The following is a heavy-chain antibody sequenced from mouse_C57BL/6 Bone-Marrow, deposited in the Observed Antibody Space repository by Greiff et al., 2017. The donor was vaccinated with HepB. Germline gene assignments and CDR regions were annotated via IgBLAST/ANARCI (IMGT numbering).Heavy chain of an antibody. Sequence: VQLKQSGPVLVKPGASVKMSCKASGYTFTDYYMNWVKQSHGKSLEWIGVINPYNGGTSYNQKFKGKATLTVDKSSSTAYMELNSLTSEDSAVYYCAREGYDYDDAMDYWGQGTSVTVSS. J-gene: IGHJ4*01. CDR3: AREGYDYDDAMDY. D-gene: IGHD2-4*01. CDR1: GYTFTDYY. CDR2: INPYNGGT. V-gene: IGHV1-19*01.